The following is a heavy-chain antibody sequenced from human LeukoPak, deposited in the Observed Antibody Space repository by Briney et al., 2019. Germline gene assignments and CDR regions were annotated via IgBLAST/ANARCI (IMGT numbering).Heavy chain of an antibody. CDR3: ARQITDQSSGYDSIDY. D-gene: IGHD5-12*01. J-gene: IGHJ4*02. CDR1: GYRFTTYW. V-gene: IGHV5-51*01. CDR2: IYPGDSDT. Sequence: GESLKISCKASGYRFTTYWIGWVRQMPGKGLEWMGIIYPGDSDTRYSPFFEGQVTISADKSITTAYLQWSSLKASDTAMYYCARQITDQSSGYDSIDYWGQGTLVTVSS.